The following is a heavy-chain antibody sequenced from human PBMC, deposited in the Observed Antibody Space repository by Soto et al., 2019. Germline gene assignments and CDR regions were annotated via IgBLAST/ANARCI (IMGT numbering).Heavy chain of an antibody. J-gene: IGHJ4*02. V-gene: IGHV1-69*02. Sequence: GASVKVSCKASGGTFSSYTISWVRQAPGQGLEWMGRIIPILGIANYAQKFQGRVTITADKSTSTAYMELSSLRSEDTAVYYCARSCSSGWYRKDYYFDYWGQGTLVTVSS. CDR2: IIPILGIA. D-gene: IGHD6-19*01. CDR1: GGTFSSYT. CDR3: ARSCSSGWYRKDYYFDY.